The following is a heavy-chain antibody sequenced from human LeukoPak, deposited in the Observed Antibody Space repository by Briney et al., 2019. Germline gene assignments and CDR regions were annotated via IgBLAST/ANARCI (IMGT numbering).Heavy chain of an antibody. V-gene: IGHV3-30-3*01. CDR1: GFTFSSYA. CDR3: ARDLVRYYYYGMDV. Sequence: GGSLRPSCAASGFTFSSYAMHWVRQAPGKGLEWVAVISYDGSNKYYADSVKGRFTISRDNSKNTLYLQMNSLRAEDTAVYYCARDLVRYYYYGMDVWGQGTTVTVSS. CDR2: ISYDGSNK. J-gene: IGHJ6*02.